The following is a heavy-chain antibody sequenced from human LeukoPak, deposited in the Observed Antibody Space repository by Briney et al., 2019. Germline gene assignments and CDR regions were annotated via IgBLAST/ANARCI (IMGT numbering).Heavy chain of an antibody. Sequence: GSLRLSCAASGFTFITYAMTWVRQAPGKGLDWVSTISAGGAGTYYADSVKGRFTISRDNSKNTLYLQMNSLRAEDTALYYCVKGYSSGWTREYYGMDVWGQGTTVTVSS. D-gene: IGHD6-19*01. J-gene: IGHJ6*02. CDR1: GFTFITYA. CDR2: ISAGGAGT. CDR3: VKGYSSGWTREYYGMDV. V-gene: IGHV3-23*01.